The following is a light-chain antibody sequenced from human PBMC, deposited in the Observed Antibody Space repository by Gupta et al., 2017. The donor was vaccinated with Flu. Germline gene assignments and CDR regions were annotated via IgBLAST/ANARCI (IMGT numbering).Light chain of an antibody. CDR1: QSVRNN. CDR3: QQYSSWPLT. Sequence: ETVMTQSQATLSVSPGESATLSCRASQSVRNNYLGWYQQKPGQAPRLLIYGVSTRATGVPARFSGSGSGTEFTLTISSLQSEDFAVYFCQQYSSWPLTFGGGTKVEIK. CDR2: GVS. J-gene: IGKJ4*01. V-gene: IGKV3-15*01.